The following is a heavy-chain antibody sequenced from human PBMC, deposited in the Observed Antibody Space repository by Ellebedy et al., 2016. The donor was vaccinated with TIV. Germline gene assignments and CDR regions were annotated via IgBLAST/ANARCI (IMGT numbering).Heavy chain of an antibody. CDR2: IYPGDSDT. CDR3: ARRYCGGDCYSDY. V-gene: IGHV5-51*01. CDR1: GYSITSYW. D-gene: IGHD2-21*02. J-gene: IGHJ4*02. Sequence: GESLKISCKGSGYSITSYWIGWVRQMPGKGLEWMGIIYPGDSDTRYSPSFQGHVTIPADKSISTAYLQWSSLKASDTAMYYCARRYCGGDCYSDYWGQGTLVTVSS.